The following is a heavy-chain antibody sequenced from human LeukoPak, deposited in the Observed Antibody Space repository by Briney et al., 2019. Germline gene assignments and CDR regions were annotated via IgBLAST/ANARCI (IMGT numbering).Heavy chain of an antibody. D-gene: IGHD6-13*01. V-gene: IGHV1-69*13. CDR1: GGTFSSYA. CDR2: IIPIFGTA. J-gene: IGHJ4*02. Sequence: ASVKVSCKASGGTFSSYAISWVRQAPGQGLEWMGGIIPIFGTANYAQRFQGRVTITADESTSTAYMELSSLRSEDTAVYYCARGAAARNREFDYWGQGTLVTVSS. CDR3: ARGAAARNREFDY.